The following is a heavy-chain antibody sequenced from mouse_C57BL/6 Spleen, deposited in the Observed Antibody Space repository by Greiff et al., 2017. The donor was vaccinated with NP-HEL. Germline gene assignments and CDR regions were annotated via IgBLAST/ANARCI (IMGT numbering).Heavy chain of an antibody. CDR1: GYTFTSYW. J-gene: IGHJ3*01. CDR3: ARRRGTDSSGYGFAY. Sequence: VKLVESGAELAKPGASVKLSCKASGYTFTSYWMHWVKQRPGQGLEWIGYINPSSGYTKYNQKFKDKATLTADTSSSTAYMQLSSLTYEDSAVYYCARRRGTDSSGYGFAYWGQGTLVTVSA. D-gene: IGHD3-2*02. CDR2: INPSSGYT. V-gene: IGHV1-7*01.